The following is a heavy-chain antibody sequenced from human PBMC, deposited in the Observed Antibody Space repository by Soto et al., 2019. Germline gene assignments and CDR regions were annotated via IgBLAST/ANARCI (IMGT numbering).Heavy chain of an antibody. J-gene: IGHJ4*02. Sequence: LRLSCAASGFTFSSYWMSLVRQAPWKGLEWVANIKQDGSEKYYVDSVKGRFTISRDNAKNSLYLQMNSLRAEDTAVYYCARELTGYSYALGYWGQGTLVTVSS. D-gene: IGHD5-18*01. CDR2: IKQDGSEK. V-gene: IGHV3-7*01. CDR1: GFTFSSYW. CDR3: ARELTGYSYALGY.